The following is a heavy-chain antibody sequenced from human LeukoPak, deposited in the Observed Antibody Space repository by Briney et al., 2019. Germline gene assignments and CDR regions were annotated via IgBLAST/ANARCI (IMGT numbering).Heavy chain of an antibody. CDR2: MNPNSGNT. CDR1: GYTFTSYD. Sequence: GASVKVSCKASGYTFTSYDINWVRQAPGQGLEWMGSMNPNSGNTGYAHKFQGRVTMTRNTAMSTAYMELSSLRSADTAVYYCARGRTLFGELSHFDYWGQGTLVTVSS. J-gene: IGHJ4*02. CDR3: ARGRTLFGELSHFDY. D-gene: IGHD3-10*02. V-gene: IGHV1-8*01.